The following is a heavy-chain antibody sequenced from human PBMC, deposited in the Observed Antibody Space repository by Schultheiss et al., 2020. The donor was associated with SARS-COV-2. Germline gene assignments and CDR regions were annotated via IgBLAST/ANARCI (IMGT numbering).Heavy chain of an antibody. CDR2: IKQHSSEK. CDR1: GFTFGDYA. D-gene: IGHD5-24*01. V-gene: IGHV3-7*01. CDR3: AREGSDGLDY. Sequence: GGSLRLSCTASGFTFGDYALSWVRQAPGKGLEWVANIKQHSSEKYYVDSVKGRVTISRDNAKNSLYLQMNSLRDEDTAVYYCAREGSDGLDYWGQGTLVTVSS. J-gene: IGHJ4*02.